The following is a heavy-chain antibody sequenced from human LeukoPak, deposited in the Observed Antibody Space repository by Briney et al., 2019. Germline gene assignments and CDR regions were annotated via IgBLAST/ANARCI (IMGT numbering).Heavy chain of an antibody. D-gene: IGHD5-18*01. J-gene: IGHJ4*02. CDR2: LNQDGSEK. CDR3: ARAVTATEGY. CDR1: GFTFSTYC. Sequence: GGSLRLSCAASGFTFSTYCMTWVRQAPGKGLEWVASLNQDGSEKYYVDSVKGRVTISRDNAQKSLYLEMKSLSAKHTAVYYCARAVTATEGYWGQGTLVTVSS. V-gene: IGHV3-7*03.